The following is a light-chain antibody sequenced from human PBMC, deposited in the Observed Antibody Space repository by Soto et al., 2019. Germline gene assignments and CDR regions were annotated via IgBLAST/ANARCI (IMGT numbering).Light chain of an antibody. CDR2: EVS. CDR1: SSDVGSYKL. CDR3: CSYAGSSTYV. J-gene: IGLJ1*01. Sequence: QSALTQPASVSGSPGQSITISCTGTSSDVGSYKLVSWYQQHPGKAPKLMIYEVSKRPSGVSNRFSGSKSGNTASLTISGLQAEDEAEYYCCSYAGSSTYVFGTGTKLTV. V-gene: IGLV2-23*02.